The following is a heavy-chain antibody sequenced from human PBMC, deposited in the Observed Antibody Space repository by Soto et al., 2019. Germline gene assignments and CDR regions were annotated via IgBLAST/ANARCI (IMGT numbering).Heavy chain of an antibody. CDR1: GFTFSSYS. CDR2: ISSSSSYI. D-gene: IGHD6-19*01. Sequence: GGSLRLSCAASGFTFSSYSMNWVRQAPGKGLEWVSSISSSSSYIYYADSVKGRFTISRDNAKNSLYLQMISLRADDTAVYYCARAEQWLVVYFDYWGQGTLVTVSS. V-gene: IGHV3-21*01. CDR3: ARAEQWLVVYFDY. J-gene: IGHJ4*02.